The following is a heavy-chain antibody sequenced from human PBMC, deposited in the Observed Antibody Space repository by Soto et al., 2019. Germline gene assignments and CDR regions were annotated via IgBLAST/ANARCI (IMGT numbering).Heavy chain of an antibody. D-gene: IGHD2-21*02. CDR2: IYYSGST. CDR3: ARGYCGGDCYLPDY. V-gene: IGHV4-61*01. Sequence: KTSETLSLTXTVSGGSVSSGSYYWSWIRQPPGKGLEWIGYIYYSGSTNYNPSLKSRVTISVDTSKNQFSLKLSSVTAADTAVYYCARGYCGGDCYLPDYWGQGTLVTVSS. J-gene: IGHJ4*02. CDR1: GGSVSSGSYY.